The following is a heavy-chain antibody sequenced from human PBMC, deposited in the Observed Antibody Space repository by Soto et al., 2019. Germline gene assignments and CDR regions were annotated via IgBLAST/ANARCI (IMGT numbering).Heavy chain of an antibody. D-gene: IGHD3-10*01. V-gene: IGHV3-74*01. CDR3: ARRKGVTEGAFDI. J-gene: IGHJ3*02. CDR1: GFRFDSYW. Sequence: EAQLVESGGGLVQPGGSLRLSCAASGFRFDSYWMHWVRQAPGTGLVWVSCINNDGRGADYASYADSVKGRFTISRDNAQNTLYLQMNSLTAEDTAVYYWARRKGVTEGAFDIWGQGTTVTVSS. CDR2: INNDGRGADYA.